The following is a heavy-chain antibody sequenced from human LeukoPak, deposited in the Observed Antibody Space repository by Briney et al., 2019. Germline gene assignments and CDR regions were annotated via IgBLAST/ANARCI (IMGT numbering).Heavy chain of an antibody. J-gene: IGHJ3*02. CDR2: IFWDDDK. CDR3: AHRTIYDAYDI. Sequence: SGPTLVNPTQTLTLNCTFYGFSLSTSGVGVGWIRQPPGKALECLALIFWDDDKRYSPSLKSRLTITKDTSKNQVVLAMTNMDPVDTATYYCAHRTIYDAYDIWGQGTMVTVSS. V-gene: IGHV2-5*02. CDR1: GFSLSTSGVG. D-gene: IGHD2-2*02.